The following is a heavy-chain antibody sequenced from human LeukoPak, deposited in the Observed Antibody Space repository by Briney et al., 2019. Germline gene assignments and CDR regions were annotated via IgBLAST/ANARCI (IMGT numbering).Heavy chain of an antibody. Sequence: GGSLRLSCAASGFTFSSYSMNRVRQAPGKGLEWVSSISSSSSYKYYADSVKGRFTISRDNAKNSLYLQMNSLRAEDTAVYYCARATDGYRLLWGQGTLVTVSS. CDR3: ARATDGYRLL. CDR2: ISSSSSYK. J-gene: IGHJ1*01. V-gene: IGHV3-21*01. D-gene: IGHD5-24*01. CDR1: GFTFSSYS.